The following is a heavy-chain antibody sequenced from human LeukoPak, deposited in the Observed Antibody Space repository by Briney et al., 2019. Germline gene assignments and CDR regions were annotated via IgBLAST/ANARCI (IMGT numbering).Heavy chain of an antibody. CDR2: IYTSGST. V-gene: IGHV4-4*09. Sequence: SETLYLTCTVSGSISGYYWSWIRQPPGKGLEWIGYIYTSGSTNYNPSLESRVTISVDTSKNQFSLDLSSVTAADTAVYYCARQKCTSASCLTKNAFDIWGQGTMVTVSS. D-gene: IGHD2-2*01. CDR1: GSISGYY. CDR3: ARQKCTSASCLTKNAFDI. J-gene: IGHJ3*02.